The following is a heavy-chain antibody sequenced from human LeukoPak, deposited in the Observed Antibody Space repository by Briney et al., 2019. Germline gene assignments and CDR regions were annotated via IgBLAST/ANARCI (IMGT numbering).Heavy chain of an antibody. CDR3: ARGLPTIAARPYYFDY. CDR2: IRYDGSNK. V-gene: IGHV3-30*02. D-gene: IGHD6-6*01. J-gene: IGHJ4*02. CDR1: GFTFSSYG. Sequence: GGSLRLSCATSGFTFSSYGMHWVRQAPGKGLEWVAFIRYDGSNKYYADSVKGRFTISRDNSKNTLYLQMNSLRAEDTAVYYCARGLPTIAARPYYFDYWGQGTLVTVSS.